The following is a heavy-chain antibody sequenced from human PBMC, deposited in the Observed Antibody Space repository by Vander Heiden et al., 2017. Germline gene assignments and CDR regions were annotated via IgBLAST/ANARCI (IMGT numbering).Heavy chain of an antibody. CDR2: ISWNSGSI. CDR1: GFTFDDYA. CDR3: AKSLYDRCVYERPWGAFDI. D-gene: IGHD3-22*01. Sequence: EVQLVESGGGLVQPGRSLRLSCAAAGFTFDDYAMDWMRQAPGKGLEWVSGISWNSGSIGYAVSVKGRGTISRDNAKNSLYLQMKSRRAEDTALYYWAKSLYDRCVYERPWGAFDIWGEGPIVTVCS. V-gene: IGHV3-9*01. J-gene: IGHJ3*02.